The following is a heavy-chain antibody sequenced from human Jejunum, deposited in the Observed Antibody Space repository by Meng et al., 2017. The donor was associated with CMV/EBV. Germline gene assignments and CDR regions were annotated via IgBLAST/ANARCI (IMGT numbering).Heavy chain of an antibody. CDR3: ARGSIFVSFDS. CDR1: GGSIGSGDYY. CDR2: IHDTGST. J-gene: IGHJ4*02. Sequence: VQLQGAGPGVVKPSETLSLACTVSGGSIGSGDYYWSWIRQPPGKGLEWIGYIHDTGSTYYNPSLKSRVDISLGTSRNHFSLTLSSVTAEDTAVYFCARGSIFVSFDSWGQGTLVTVSS. D-gene: IGHD3-3*01. V-gene: IGHV4-30-4*08.